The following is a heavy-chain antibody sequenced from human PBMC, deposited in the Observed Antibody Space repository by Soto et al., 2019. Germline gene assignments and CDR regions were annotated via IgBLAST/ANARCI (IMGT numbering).Heavy chain of an antibody. V-gene: IGHV1-3*01. Sequence: ASVKVSCKASGYTFTSYAMHWVRQAPGQRLEWMGWINAGNGNTKYSQKFQGRVTITRDTSASTAYMELSSLRSEDTAVYYCARTLMPIVVVPAADDAFDTWGQGTMVTVSS. CDR1: GYTFTSYA. CDR3: ARTLMPIVVVPAADDAFDT. D-gene: IGHD2-2*01. J-gene: IGHJ3*02. CDR2: INAGNGNT.